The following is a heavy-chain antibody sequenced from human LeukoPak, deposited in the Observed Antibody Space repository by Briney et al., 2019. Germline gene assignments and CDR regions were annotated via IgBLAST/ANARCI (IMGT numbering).Heavy chain of an antibody. CDR1: GYSIISGYY. CDR3: TTLIAAPGSGAPFDY. CDR2: IYHSGNT. Sequence: SETLSRTCAVSGYSIISGYYWGWVRQPPGKGLEWIANIYHSGNTYYNPSLNNRVTISVDTSMNHFSLKLTSVTAADTAVYYCTTLIAAPGSGAPFDYWGQGILVTVSS. V-gene: IGHV4-38-2*01. D-gene: IGHD6-13*01. J-gene: IGHJ4*02.